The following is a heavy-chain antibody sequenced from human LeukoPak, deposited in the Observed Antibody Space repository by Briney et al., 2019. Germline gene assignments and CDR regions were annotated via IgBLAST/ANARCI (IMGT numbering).Heavy chain of an antibody. V-gene: IGHV1-18*01. Sequence: ASVKVSCKASGYTFTSYGISWVRQAPGQGLEWMGWISAYNGNTNYAQKLQGRVTMTTDTSTSTAYMELRSLRSDDTAVYYCARFLMIPHCSGGSCQRGGFDPWGQGTLVTVSS. CDR1: GYTFTSYG. D-gene: IGHD2-15*01. CDR3: ARFLMIPHCSGGSCQRGGFDP. J-gene: IGHJ5*02. CDR2: ISAYNGNT.